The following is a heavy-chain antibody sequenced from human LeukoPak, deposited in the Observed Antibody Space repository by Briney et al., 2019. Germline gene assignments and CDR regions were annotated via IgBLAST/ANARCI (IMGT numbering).Heavy chain of an antibody. Sequence: SETLSLTCTVSGGSISSYYWSWIRQPPGKGLEWIGYIYYSGSTNYNPSLKSRVTTSVDTSKNQFSLKLSSVTAADTAVYYCARDPEYSSPAFDIWGQGTMVTVSS. CDR3: ARDPEYSSPAFDI. V-gene: IGHV4-59*01. J-gene: IGHJ3*02. D-gene: IGHD6-6*01. CDR1: GGSISSYY. CDR2: IYYSGST.